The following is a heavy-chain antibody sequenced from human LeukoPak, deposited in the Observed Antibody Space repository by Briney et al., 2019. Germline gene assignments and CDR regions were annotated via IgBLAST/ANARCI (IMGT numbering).Heavy chain of an antibody. CDR2: INHSGST. CDR1: GGSISSSGYY. D-gene: IGHD6-13*01. Sequence: SETLSLTCTVSGGSISSSGYYWGWIRQPPGKGLEWIGEINHSGSTNYNPSLKSRVTISVDTSKNQFSLKLSSVTAADTAVYYCARGGYSSNWSAYYYYYKDVWGKGTTVTVSS. CDR3: ARGGYSSNWSAYYYYYKDV. J-gene: IGHJ6*03. V-gene: IGHV4-39*07.